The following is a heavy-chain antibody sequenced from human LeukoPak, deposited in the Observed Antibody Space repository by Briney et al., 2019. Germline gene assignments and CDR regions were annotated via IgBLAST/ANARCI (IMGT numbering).Heavy chain of an antibody. D-gene: IGHD4-17*01. Sequence: SETLSLTCTVSGGPISTYYWSWIRQPPGKGLEWIGCTHYSGSTKYNPSLKSRATISVDTSKNQFSLRLISVTAADTALYYCARGNGDYIEYFQHWGQGTLVTVSS. CDR1: GGPISTYY. V-gene: IGHV4-59*01. CDR3: ARGNGDYIEYFQH. J-gene: IGHJ1*01. CDR2: THYSGST.